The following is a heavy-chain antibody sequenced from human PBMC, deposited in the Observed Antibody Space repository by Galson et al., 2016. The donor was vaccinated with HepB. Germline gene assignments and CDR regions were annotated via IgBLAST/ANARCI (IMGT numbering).Heavy chain of an antibody. CDR3: VTYYYGLGMEY. V-gene: IGHV3-7*03. D-gene: IGHD3-10*01. CDR2: IQQTGVEK. J-gene: IGHJ4*02. CDR1: GFTFSNYW. Sequence: SLRLSCAASGFTFSNYWMSWVRQAPGKGLEWVANIQQTGVEKYYHDSVMGRFTISRDNAKDSLYLQMNSLRVEDTADYYCVTYYYGLGMEYWGRGIPVTVSS.